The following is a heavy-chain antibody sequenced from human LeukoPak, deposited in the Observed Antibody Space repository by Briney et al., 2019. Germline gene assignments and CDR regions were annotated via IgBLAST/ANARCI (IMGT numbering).Heavy chain of an antibody. CDR1: GYSFTGYD. V-gene: IGHV1-24*01. J-gene: IGHJ5*02. CDR2: FDPEDGET. Sequence: ASVKVSCKASGYSFTGYDMHWVRQAPGKGLEWMGGFDPEDGETIYAQKFQGRVTMTEDTSTDTAYMELSSLRSEDTAVYYCATAYGDPTWGQGTLVTVSS. CDR3: ATAYGDPT. D-gene: IGHD4-17*01.